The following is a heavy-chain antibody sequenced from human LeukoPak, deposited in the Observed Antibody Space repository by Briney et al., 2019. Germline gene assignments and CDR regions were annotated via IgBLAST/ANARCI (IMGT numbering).Heavy chain of an antibody. Sequence: GRSLRLSCAASGFTFSSYAMHWVRQAPGKGLEWVAVISYDGSNKYYADSVKGRFTISRDNSKNTLYLQMNGLKAEDTAVYYCARGDCSTTPCYAYWGQGTLVTVSS. CDR1: GFTFSSYA. CDR2: ISYDGSNK. V-gene: IGHV3-30*04. D-gene: IGHD2-2*01. J-gene: IGHJ4*02. CDR3: ARGDCSTTPCYAY.